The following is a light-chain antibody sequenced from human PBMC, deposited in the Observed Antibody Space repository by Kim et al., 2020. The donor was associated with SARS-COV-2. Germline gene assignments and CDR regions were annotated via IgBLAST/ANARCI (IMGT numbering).Light chain of an antibody. CDR3: QVWDSNSDQWV. V-gene: IGLV3-21*04. J-gene: IGLJ3*02. CDR2: SDS. Sequence: SYELTQPPSVPVAPGETARITCGGNNIGRKSVHWYQQKPGQAPLLVIYSDSGRPSGIPERFSGSKSGNTATLTISRVEAGDEADYYCQVWDSNSDQWVFG. CDR1: NIGRKS.